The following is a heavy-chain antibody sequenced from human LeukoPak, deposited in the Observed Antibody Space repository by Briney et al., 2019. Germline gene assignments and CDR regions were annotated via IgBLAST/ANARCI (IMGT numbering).Heavy chain of an antibody. CDR2: ISRNSGSI. D-gene: IGHD2-15*01. V-gene: IGHV3-9*01. CDR1: GFTFDDYA. CDR3: ARDRVAAVDWNYYGMDV. J-gene: IGHJ6*02. Sequence: PGRSLRLSCAASGFTFDDYAMHWVRQAPGKGLEWVSGISRNSGSIGYADSVKGRFTISRDNAKDSLYLQMNSLRAEDTAVYYCARDRVAAVDWNYYGMDVWGQGTTVTVSS.